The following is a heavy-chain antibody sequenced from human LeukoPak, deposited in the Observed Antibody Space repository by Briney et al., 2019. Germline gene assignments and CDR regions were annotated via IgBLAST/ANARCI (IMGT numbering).Heavy chain of an antibody. J-gene: IGHJ4*02. CDR1: GGTFSSYA. D-gene: IGHD3-22*01. CDR3: ARDRAHYYDSSGYIDY. CDR2: IIPIFGTA. V-gene: IGHV1-69*05. Sequence: SVKVSCKASGGTFSSYAISWVRQAPGQGLEWMGGIIPIFGTANYAQKLQGRVTMTTDTSTSTAYMELRSLRSDDTAVYYCARDRAHYYDSSGYIDYWGQGTLVTVSS.